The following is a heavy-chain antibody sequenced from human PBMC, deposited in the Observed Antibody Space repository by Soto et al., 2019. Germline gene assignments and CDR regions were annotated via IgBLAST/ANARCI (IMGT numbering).Heavy chain of an antibody. CDR2: IYYTGST. V-gene: IGHV4-39*01. CDR1: GGSISSSSYY. J-gene: IGHJ4*02. CDR3: ARQSSTSMAARYFDS. Sequence: QLQLQESGPGLVKPSETLSFTCTVSGGSISSSSYYWGWIRQPPGKGLEWIGTIYYTGSTYYNPSLKSRVTISVDTSKNQFSLKLSSVTAADTAFYFCARQSSTSMAARYFDSWGQGTLVTVSS. D-gene: IGHD6-6*01.